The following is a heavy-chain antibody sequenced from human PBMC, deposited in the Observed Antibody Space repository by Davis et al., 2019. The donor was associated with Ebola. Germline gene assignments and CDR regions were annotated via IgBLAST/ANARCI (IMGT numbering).Heavy chain of an antibody. CDR1: GYTFTAYF. CDR3: ARAVPATQNLDY. J-gene: IGHJ4*02. CDR2: INPNTGGT. D-gene: IGHD2-15*01. Sequence: AASVKVSCKASGYTFTAYFMHWVRRAPGQGPEWMGLINPNTGGTQSAQKFQGRVTMPRATSMTTAYLELNSLRSDDTAVYYCARAVPATQNLDYWGQGTLVTVSS. V-gene: IGHV1-2*02.